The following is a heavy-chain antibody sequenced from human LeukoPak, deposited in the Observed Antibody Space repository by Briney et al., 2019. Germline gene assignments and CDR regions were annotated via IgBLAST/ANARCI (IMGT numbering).Heavy chain of an antibody. V-gene: IGHV3-23*01. CDR3: AKDRAPSRTPRITMVLGY. CDR1: GFTFSSYA. J-gene: IGHJ4*02. CDR2: ISGSGGST. Sequence: GGSLRLSCAASGFTFSSYAMSWVRQAPGKGLEWVSAISGSGGSTYYADSVKGRFTISRDNSKNTLYLQMNSLRAEDTAVYYCAKDRAPSRTPRITMVLGYWGQGTLVTVSS. D-gene: IGHD3-10*01.